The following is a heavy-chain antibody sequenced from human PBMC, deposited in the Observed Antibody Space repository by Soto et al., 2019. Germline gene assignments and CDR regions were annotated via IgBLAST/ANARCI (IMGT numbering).Heavy chain of an antibody. CDR1: GYTFTSYA. CDR2: INAGNGNT. Sequence: ASVKVSCKASGYTFTSYAMHWVRQAPGQRLEWMGWINAGNGNTKYSQKFRGRVTITRDTSASTAYMELSSLRSEDTAVYYCARSHYYGSGRYVYHYYGMAVWGQGTTVTVSS. V-gene: IGHV1-3*01. CDR3: ARSHYYGSGRYVYHYYGMAV. J-gene: IGHJ6*02. D-gene: IGHD3-10*01.